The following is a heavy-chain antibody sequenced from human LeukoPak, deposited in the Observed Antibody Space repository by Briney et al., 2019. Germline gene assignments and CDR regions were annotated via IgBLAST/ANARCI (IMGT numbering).Heavy chain of an antibody. CDR3: ARRTGEAVWFDP. CDR2: MYYSGST. CDR1: GGSISPYY. J-gene: IGHJ5*02. Sequence: PSETLSLTCTVSGGSISPYYWSWIRQPPGKGLEWIGYMYYSGSTNYNPSLKSRVTISKDTSKNQFSLKLSSVTAADTAVYYCARRTGEAVWFDPWGQGTLVTVSS. D-gene: IGHD3-16*01. V-gene: IGHV4-59*08.